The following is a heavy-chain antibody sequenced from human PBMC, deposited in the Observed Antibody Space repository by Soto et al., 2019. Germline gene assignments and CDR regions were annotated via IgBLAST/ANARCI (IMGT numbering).Heavy chain of an antibody. CDR1: GFTFSSYA. V-gene: IGHV3-30-3*01. D-gene: IGHD3-10*01. Sequence: QVQLVESGGGVVQPGRSLRLSCAASGFTFSSYAMHWVRQAPGKGLEWVAVISYDGSNKYYEDSVKGRFTISRDNSKNTLYLQMHSLRAEDTAVYYCARGRHYYGSGSAYYYYYGMDVWGQGTTVTVSS. CDR3: ARGRHYYGSGSAYYYYYGMDV. CDR2: ISYDGSNK. J-gene: IGHJ6*02.